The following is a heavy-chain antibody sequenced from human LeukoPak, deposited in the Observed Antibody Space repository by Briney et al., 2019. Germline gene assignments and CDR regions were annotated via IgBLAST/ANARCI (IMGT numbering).Heavy chain of an antibody. CDR2: IYHSGST. CDR3: ARRVTMVRGVKNWFDP. CDR1: GGSFSGYY. J-gene: IGHJ5*02. D-gene: IGHD3-10*01. Sequence: SETLSLTCAVYGGSFSGYYWSWIRQPPGKGLEWIGYIYHSGSTYYNPSLKSRVTISVDRSKNQFSLKLSSVTAADTAVYYCARRVTMVRGVKNWFDPWGQGTLVTVSS. V-gene: IGHV4-34*01.